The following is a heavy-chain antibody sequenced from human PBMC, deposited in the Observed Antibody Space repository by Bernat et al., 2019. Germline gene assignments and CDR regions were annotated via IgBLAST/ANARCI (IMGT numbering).Heavy chain of an antibody. J-gene: IGHJ3*02. V-gene: IGHV3-23*04. CDR1: GFTFSSYA. CDR3: AKDPSYCGDDCPPSLHDAFDI. D-gene: IGHD2-21*01. Sequence: EVQLVESGGGLVQPGGSLRLSCAASGFTFSSYAMSWVRQAPGKGLEWVSAISGSGGSTYYADSVKGRFTISRDNSKNTLYLQMNSLRAEDTAVYYCAKDPSYCGDDCPPSLHDAFDIWGQGTMVTVSS. CDR2: ISGSGGST.